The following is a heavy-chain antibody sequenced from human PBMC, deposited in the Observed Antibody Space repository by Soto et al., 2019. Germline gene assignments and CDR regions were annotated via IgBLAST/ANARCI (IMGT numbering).Heavy chain of an antibody. J-gene: IGHJ4*02. D-gene: IGHD2-21*01. Sequence: PDTLSLTCAVHGGSFSGYYLSWNRQAPGKGLECIGEINHSGSTNYNPSLKSRVTISVDTSKNQFSLKLSSVTGADKAVYYCVRGLGEDFDYWRQGTLVTVYS. CDR2: INHSGST. CDR3: VRGLGEDFDY. V-gene: IGHV4-34*01. CDR1: GGSFSGYY.